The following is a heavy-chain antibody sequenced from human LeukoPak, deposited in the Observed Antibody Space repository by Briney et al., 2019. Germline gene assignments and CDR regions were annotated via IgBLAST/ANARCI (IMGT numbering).Heavy chain of an antibody. D-gene: IGHD6-19*01. CDR1: GFTFSSYG. J-gene: IGHJ3*02. V-gene: IGHV3-33*01. Sequence: GRSLRLSCAASGFTFSSYGMHWVRQAPGKGLEWVAVIWYDGSNKYYADSVKGRFTISRDNSKNTLYLQMNSLRAEDTAVYYCARTGYSSGWSFDGAFDIWGQGTMVTVSS. CDR3: ARTGYSSGWSFDGAFDI. CDR2: IWYDGSNK.